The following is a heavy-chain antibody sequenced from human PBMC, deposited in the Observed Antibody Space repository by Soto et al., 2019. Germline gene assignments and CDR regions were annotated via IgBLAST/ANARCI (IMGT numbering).Heavy chain of an antibody. V-gene: IGHV3-74*01. Sequence: EVQLVESGGGLVQPGGSLRLSCAASGFTFSSYWMHWVRQAPGKGLVWVSRINSDGRSTTYADSVKGRFTISRDNAKNTLYLQMNSLSAEDTAVYFCAKGYSGYDYANWGQGSLVTVS. J-gene: IGHJ4*02. CDR2: INSDGRST. D-gene: IGHD5-12*01. CDR1: GFTFSSYW. CDR3: AKGYSGYDYAN.